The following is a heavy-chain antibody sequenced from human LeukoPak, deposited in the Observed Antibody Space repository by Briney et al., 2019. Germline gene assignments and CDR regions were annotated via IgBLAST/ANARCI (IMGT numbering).Heavy chain of an antibody. CDR2: INPNSGGT. V-gene: IGHV1-2*02. CDR1: GYTFTGYY. J-gene: IGHJ4*02. CDR3: ARESTGGYFDY. Sequence: SVKVSCKASGYTFTGYYMHWVRQAPGQGLEWVGWINPNSGGTNYAQKFQGRVTMTRHTSISTAYMELSRLRSDDTAVYYCARESTGGYFDYWGQGTLVTVSS. D-gene: IGHD3-10*01.